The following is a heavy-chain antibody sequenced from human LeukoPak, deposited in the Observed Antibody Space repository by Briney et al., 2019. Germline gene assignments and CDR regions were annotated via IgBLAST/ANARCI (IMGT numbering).Heavy chain of an antibody. J-gene: IGHJ2*01. CDR2: IYYSGST. CDR1: GGSISSYY. CDR3: ARHLPGTVRYFDWYFDL. V-gene: IGHV4-59*08. Sequence: SETLSLTCTVSGGSISSYYWSWIRQPPGKGLEWIGYIYYSGSTNYNPSLKSRVTISVDTSKNQFSLKLSSVTAADTAVYYCARHLPGTVRYFDWYFDLWGRGTLVTVSS. D-gene: IGHD3-9*01.